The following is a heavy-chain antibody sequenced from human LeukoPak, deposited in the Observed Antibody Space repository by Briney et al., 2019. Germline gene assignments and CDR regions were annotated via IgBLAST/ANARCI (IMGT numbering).Heavy chain of an antibody. V-gene: IGHV4-34*01. CDR3: ARGRIAARGRSYYYYMDV. J-gene: IGHJ6*03. CDR2: INHSGST. CDR1: GGSFSGYY. D-gene: IGHD6-6*01. Sequence: SETLSLTCAVYGGSFSGYYWSWIRQPPGKGLEWIGEINHSGSTNYNPSLKSRVTISVDTSKNQFSLKLSSVTAADTAVYYCARGRIAARGRSYYYYMDVWGKGTTVTVSS.